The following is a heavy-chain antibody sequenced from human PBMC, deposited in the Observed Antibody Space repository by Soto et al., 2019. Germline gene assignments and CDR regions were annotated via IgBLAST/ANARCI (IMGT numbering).Heavy chain of an antibody. Sequence: PSETLSLTCTVSGGSISSGDYYWSWIRQPPGKGLEWIGYIYYSGSTYYNPSPKSRVTISVDTSKNQFSLKLSSVTAADTAVYYCARALYYYDSTQGMDVWGQGTTVTVSS. CDR1: GGSISSGDYY. CDR2: IYYSGST. J-gene: IGHJ6*02. CDR3: ARALYYYDSTQGMDV. V-gene: IGHV4-30-4*01. D-gene: IGHD3-22*01.